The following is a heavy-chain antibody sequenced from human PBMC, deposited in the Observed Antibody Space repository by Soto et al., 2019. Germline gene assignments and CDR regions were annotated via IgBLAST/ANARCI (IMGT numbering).Heavy chain of an antibody. CDR1: GCTFSSYG. V-gene: IGHV3-30*18. D-gene: IGHD2-2*01. Sequence: QVQLVESGGGVVQPGRSLRLSCAASGCTFSSYGMHWVRQAPGKGLEWVAVISYDGSNKYYADSVKGRFTISRDNSKNTLYLQMNSLRAEDTAVYYCAKAGGGSASWLDYWGQGTLVTVSS. J-gene: IGHJ4*02. CDR2: ISYDGSNK. CDR3: AKAGGGSASWLDY.